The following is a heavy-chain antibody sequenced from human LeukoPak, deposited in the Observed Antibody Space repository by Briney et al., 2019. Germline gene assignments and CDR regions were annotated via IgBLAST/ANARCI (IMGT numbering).Heavy chain of an antibody. D-gene: IGHD3-9*01. V-gene: IGHV4-4*07. CDR3: ARVNDLLSRDCYFDL. CDR2: IDTSGST. Sequence: KPSETLSLTCTVSGGSINSYYWSWIRQPAGKGLEWIGRIDTSGSTNYNPSLKSRVTMSVDTSKNQFSLKLSSVTAADTAVYYCARVNDLLSRDCYFDLWGRGTLVTVSS. CDR1: GGSINSYY. J-gene: IGHJ2*01.